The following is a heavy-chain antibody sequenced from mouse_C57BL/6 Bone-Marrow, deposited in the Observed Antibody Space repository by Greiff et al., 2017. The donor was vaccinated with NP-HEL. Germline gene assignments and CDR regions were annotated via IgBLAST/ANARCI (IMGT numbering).Heavy chain of an antibody. CDR2: IDPKNGDT. J-gene: IGHJ2*01. Sequence: EVQLQQSGAELVRPGASVKLSCTASGYTFKDDNMHWVKQRHEKGLEWIGWIDPKNGDTSYTSKFQGKATITADKSSNTAYLQLSSLTSEDTAVYYCTIFYLFAYWGQGTTLTVSA. V-gene: IGHV14-4*01. D-gene: IGHD5-5*01. CDR3: TIFYLFAY. CDR1: GYTFKDDN.